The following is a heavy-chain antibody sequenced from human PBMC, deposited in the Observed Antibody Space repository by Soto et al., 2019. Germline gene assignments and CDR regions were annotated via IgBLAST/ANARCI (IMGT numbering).Heavy chain of an antibody. V-gene: IGHV3-23*01. CDR3: VREGRGSFDF. CDR1: GFIFTNYA. CDR2: IGGRGNSA. J-gene: IGHJ3*01. Sequence: SLRLSCAASGFIFTNYAMNWVLQAPVKGLDWVSVIGGRGNSAYYADSVQGRFTISRDNSKNTLSLQMSSLTADDTAIYYCVREGRGSFDFWGRGTMVTVSS. D-gene: IGHD5-12*01.